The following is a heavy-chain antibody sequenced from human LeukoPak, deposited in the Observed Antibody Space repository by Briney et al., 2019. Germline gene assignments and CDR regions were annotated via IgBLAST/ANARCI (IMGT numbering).Heavy chain of an antibody. J-gene: IGHJ6*02. CDR3: ARARGVGATKKYYGMDV. CDR2: IKQDGSEK. D-gene: IGHD1-26*01. Sequence: GGSLRLSCAASGVTFSSYWMSWVRQAPGKGLEWVANIKQDGSEKYYVDSVKGRFTISRDNAKNSLYLQMNSLRAEDTAVYYCARARGVGATKKYYGMDVWGQGTTVTVSS. V-gene: IGHV3-7*01. CDR1: GVTFSSYW.